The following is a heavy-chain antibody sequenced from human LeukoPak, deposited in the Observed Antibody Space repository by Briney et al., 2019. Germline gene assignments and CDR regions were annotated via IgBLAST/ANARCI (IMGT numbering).Heavy chain of an antibody. CDR1: GYTFTNSA. CDR2: INANTGNP. V-gene: IGHV7-4-1*02. D-gene: IGHD3-10*01. J-gene: IGHJ6*02. Sequence: ASVKVSCKAFGYTFTNSAMVWVRRAPGQGLECMGWINANTGNPSYAQGFTGRFVFSLDTSVSTAYLQIISLKAEDTAVYYCARPMGPYYYYGMDVWGQGTTVTVSS. CDR3: ARPMGPYYYYGMDV.